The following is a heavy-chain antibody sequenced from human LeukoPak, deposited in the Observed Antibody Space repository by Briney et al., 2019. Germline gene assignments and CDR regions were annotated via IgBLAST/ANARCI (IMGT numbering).Heavy chain of an antibody. CDR1: GFTFSTYT. V-gene: IGHV3-21*01. J-gene: IGHJ6*04. CDR3: AELGITMIGGV. Sequence: GGSLRLSCAASGFTFSTYTINWVRQAPGKGLEWVSSISSSSSYIYYADSVKGRFTISRDNAKNSLYPQMNSLRAEDTAVYYCAELGITMIGGVWGKGTTVIISS. CDR2: ISSSSSYI. D-gene: IGHD3-10*02.